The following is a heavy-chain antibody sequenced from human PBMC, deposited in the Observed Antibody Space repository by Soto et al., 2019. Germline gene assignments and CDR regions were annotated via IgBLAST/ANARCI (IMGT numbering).Heavy chain of an antibody. J-gene: IGHJ4*02. D-gene: IGHD3-10*01. CDR2: IDWDDDK. Sequence: SGPTLVNPTQTLTLTCTFSGFSLSTSGMCVSWIRQPPGKALEWLARIDWDDDKYYSTSLKTRLTISKDTSKNQVVLTMTNMDPVDTATYYCARSRITMVRGVITPPKFDYWGQGTLVTVSS. CDR1: GFSLSTSGMC. V-gene: IGHV2-70*11. CDR3: ARSRITMVRGVITPPKFDY.